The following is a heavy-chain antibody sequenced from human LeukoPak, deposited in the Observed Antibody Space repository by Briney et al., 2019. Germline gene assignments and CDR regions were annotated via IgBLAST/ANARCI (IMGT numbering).Heavy chain of an antibody. CDR2: IYYSGST. V-gene: IGHV4-39*07. CDR1: GGSISSSSYY. D-gene: IGHD3-9*01. Sequence: SETLSLTCTVSGGSISSSSYYWGWIRQPPGKGLEWIGSIYYSGSTYYNPSLKSRVTISVDTSKNQFSLKLSSVTAADTAVYYCARGLEYYDILTGYRYYFDYWGQGTLVTVSS. CDR3: ARGLEYYDILTGYRYYFDY. J-gene: IGHJ4*02.